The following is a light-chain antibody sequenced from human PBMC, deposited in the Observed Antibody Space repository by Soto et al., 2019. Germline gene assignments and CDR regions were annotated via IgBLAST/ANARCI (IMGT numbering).Light chain of an antibody. CDR1: QSVSNY. Sequence: GVTQSPATVSLSTGERATLSCWASQSVSNYFVWYQQKPGQAPRLLIYDASKRATGIPARFSGSGSGTDFTLTISSLEPEDFAVYYCQQRSIWPWTFGQGTKVDIK. CDR3: QQRSIWPWT. V-gene: IGKV3-11*01. CDR2: DAS. J-gene: IGKJ1*01.